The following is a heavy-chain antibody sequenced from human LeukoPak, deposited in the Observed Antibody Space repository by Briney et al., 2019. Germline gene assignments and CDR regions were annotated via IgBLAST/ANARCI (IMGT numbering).Heavy chain of an antibody. D-gene: IGHD6-19*01. CDR1: GGSISSYY. Sequence: SETLSLTSTLSGGSISSYYWSSIRQPPREGLGWSGYIYYSGSTNYNPSLKSRVTISVDTSKNQFSLKLSSVTAADTAVYYCARQMRQWLVFGWFDPWGQGTLVTVSS. J-gene: IGHJ5*02. CDR3: ARQMRQWLVFGWFDP. V-gene: IGHV4-59*08. CDR2: IYYSGST.